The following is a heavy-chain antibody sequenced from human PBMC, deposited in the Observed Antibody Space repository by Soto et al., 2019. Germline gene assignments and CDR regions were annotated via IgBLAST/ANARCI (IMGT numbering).Heavy chain of an antibody. CDR1: GGSFSDYY. J-gene: IGHJ5*02. CDR2: INHSGST. Sequence: LSLTCAVYGGSFSDYYWSWIRQPPGKGLEWIGEINHSGSTNYDPSLKSRVTISVDTSKNQFSLKLSSVTAADTAVYYCAREGRYYASGRFWWFDPWGQGTLVTVSS. V-gene: IGHV4-34*01. CDR3: AREGRYYASGRFWWFDP. D-gene: IGHD3-10*01.